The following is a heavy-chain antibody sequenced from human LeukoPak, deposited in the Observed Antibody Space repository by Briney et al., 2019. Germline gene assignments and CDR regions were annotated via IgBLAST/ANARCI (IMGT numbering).Heavy chain of an antibody. CDR1: GASFSGYY. D-gene: IGHD6-19*01. CDR2: INHSGST. CDR3: ARNLADKNWFDP. J-gene: IGHJ5*02. Sequence: PSETLSLACAVYGASFSGYYWSWIRQPPGKGLEWIGEINHSGSTNYNPSLKSPVTISVDTSKNQFSLKLSSVTAADTAVYYCARNLADKNWFDPWGQGTLVTVSS. V-gene: IGHV4-34*01.